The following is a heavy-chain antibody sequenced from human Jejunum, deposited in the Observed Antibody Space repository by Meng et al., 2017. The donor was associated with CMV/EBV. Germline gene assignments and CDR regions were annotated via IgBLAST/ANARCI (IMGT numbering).Heavy chain of an antibody. CDR1: GYDFSACG. CDR2: VSSYTDNT. D-gene: IGHD1-26*01. Sequence: KVSCRTSGYDFSACGIGWVRQAPGQGLEWIGWVSSYTDNTKYAPKFQGRVTMTADASTTTAHLELRSLRSDDTAVYFCARKQWEPDYWGQGTLVTVSS. V-gene: IGHV1-18*01. J-gene: IGHJ4*02. CDR3: ARKQWEPDY.